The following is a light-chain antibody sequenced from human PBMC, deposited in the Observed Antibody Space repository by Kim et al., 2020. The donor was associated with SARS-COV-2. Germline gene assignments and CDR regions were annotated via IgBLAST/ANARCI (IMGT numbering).Light chain of an antibody. V-gene: IGLV2-11*01. CDR1: DVGPYDF. CDR3: CSYTGTYTWV. Sequence: GSPGQSATIHCSDVGPYDFVSWYQQHPGKAPKFMIYRVTQRPSGVPDRFSGSKSGNTASLTISGLQAEDEADYYCCSYTGTYTWVFGGGTQLTVL. J-gene: IGLJ3*02. CDR2: RVT.